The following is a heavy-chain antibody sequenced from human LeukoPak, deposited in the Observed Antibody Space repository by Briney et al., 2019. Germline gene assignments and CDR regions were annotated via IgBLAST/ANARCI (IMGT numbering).Heavy chain of an antibody. CDR2: IYHSGST. J-gene: IGHJ1*01. V-gene: IGHV4-4*02. CDR3: ASTKGGSSHEYFQH. CDR1: GGSISSNNW. Sequence: SETLSLTCAVSGGSISSNNWWSWVRQPTGKGLEWIGEIYHSGSTNYNPSLKSRVTISVDKSKNQLSLKLSSVTAADTAVYYCASTKGGSSHEYFQHWGQGTLVSVSS. D-gene: IGHD6-13*01.